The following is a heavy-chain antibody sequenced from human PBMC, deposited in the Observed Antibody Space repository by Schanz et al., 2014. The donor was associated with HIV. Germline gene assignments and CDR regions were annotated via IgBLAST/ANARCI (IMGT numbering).Heavy chain of an antibody. CDR1: GYTFTGYY. V-gene: IGHV1-2*02. Sequence: QVQLVQSGAEVKKPGASVRVSCKVSGYTFTGYYMHWVRQAPGQGLEWMGWINPNSGGTNYAQKFQGSVTMTRDTSISTAYMELRRLRYDDTAVYYCAMGPDYYDSSAYYRVGLWYFDLWGRGTLVTVSS. D-gene: IGHD3-22*01. CDR2: INPNSGGT. CDR3: AMGPDYYDSSAYYRVGLWYFDL. J-gene: IGHJ2*01.